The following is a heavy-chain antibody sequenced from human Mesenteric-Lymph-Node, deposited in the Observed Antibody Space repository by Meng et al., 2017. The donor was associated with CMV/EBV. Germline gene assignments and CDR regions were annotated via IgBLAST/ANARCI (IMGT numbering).Heavy chain of an antibody. CDR2: INGDGTAT. D-gene: IGHD2/OR15-2a*01. CDR1: GFTFNDYA. V-gene: IGHV3-74*01. Sequence: GESLKISCTTSGFTFNDYALAWVRQAPGKGLVWVASINGDGTATDYADSVKGRFTLSRDNAKKTLSLQINSLRGEDTALYYCARHLSGAFDVWGQGTMVTV. J-gene: IGHJ3*01. CDR3: ARHLSGAFDV.